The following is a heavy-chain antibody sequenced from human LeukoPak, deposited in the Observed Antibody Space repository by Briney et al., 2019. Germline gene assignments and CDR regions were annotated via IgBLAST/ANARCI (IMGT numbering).Heavy chain of an antibody. CDR1: GFTFSDYY. D-gene: IGHD3-10*01. CDR3: AKGPWGSQSYYFDY. Sequence: GGSLRLSCAASGFTFSDYYMSWIRQAPGKGLEWVAVISYDGSNKYYADSVKGRFTISRDNSKNTLFLQMNSLRPDDTALYYCAKGPWGSQSYYFDYWGQGTLVTVSS. J-gene: IGHJ4*02. CDR2: ISYDGSNK. V-gene: IGHV3-30*18.